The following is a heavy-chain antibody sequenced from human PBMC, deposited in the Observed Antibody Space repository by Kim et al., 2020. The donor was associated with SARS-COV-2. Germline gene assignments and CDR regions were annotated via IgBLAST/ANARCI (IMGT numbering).Heavy chain of an antibody. Sequence: GTNYATKFQGRVTMTRDTSISTAYMELSRLRSDDTAVYYCARVNLPSPFDYWGQGTLVTVSS. J-gene: IGHJ4*02. CDR3: ARVNLPSPFDY. V-gene: IGHV1-2*02. CDR2: GT.